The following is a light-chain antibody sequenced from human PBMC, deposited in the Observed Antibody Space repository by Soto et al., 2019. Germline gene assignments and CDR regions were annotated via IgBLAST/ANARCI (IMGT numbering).Light chain of an antibody. Sequence: DIVMTQSPDSLAVSLGERATINCKSSQSVLYSSNNKNYLAWYQQKPGQPPKLLIYWASTRESGVPDRFSGSGSGTDFTLTIRSLQAEDVAVSYCQQYYSTPYTFGQGTKLEIK. V-gene: IGKV4-1*01. CDR3: QQYYSTPYT. CDR2: WAS. CDR1: QSVLYSSNNKNY. J-gene: IGKJ2*01.